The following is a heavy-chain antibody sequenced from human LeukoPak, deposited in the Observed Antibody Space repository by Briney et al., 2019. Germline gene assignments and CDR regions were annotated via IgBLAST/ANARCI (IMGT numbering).Heavy chain of an antibody. CDR1: GFTFSSYA. CDR2: ISGSGGST. V-gene: IGHV3-23*01. J-gene: IGHJ4*02. Sequence: GGSLRLSCAASGFTFSSYAMSWVRQAPGKGLEWVSAISGSGGSTYYADSVKGRFTISRDNSKNTLYLQMNSLRAEDTAVYYCAKGFNYYDSSGWDYWGQGTLVTVSS. CDR3: AKGFNYYDSSGWDY. D-gene: IGHD3-22*01.